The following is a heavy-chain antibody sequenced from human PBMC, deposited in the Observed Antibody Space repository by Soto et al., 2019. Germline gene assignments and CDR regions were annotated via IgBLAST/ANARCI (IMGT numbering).Heavy chain of an antibody. Sequence: EVQLVESGGGLVKPGGSLRLSCAASGFTFSNAWMSWVRQAPGKGLEWVGRIKSKTDGGTTDYAAPVKGRFTISRDDSKNTLYLQMNSLKTEDTAVYYCTTVEYQLLVFYYYMDVSGKGTTVTVSS. CDR2: IKSKTDGGTT. CDR1: GFTFSNAW. CDR3: TTVEYQLLVFYYYMDV. V-gene: IGHV3-15*01. D-gene: IGHD2-2*01. J-gene: IGHJ6*03.